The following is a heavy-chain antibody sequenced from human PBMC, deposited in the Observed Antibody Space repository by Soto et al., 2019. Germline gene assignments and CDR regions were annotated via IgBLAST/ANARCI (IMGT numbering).Heavy chain of an antibody. CDR1: GGSISSSSYY. CDR2: IYYSGST. Sequence: SETLSLTCTVSGGSISSSSYYWGWIRQPPGKGLEWIGSIYYSGSTYYNPSLKSRVTISVDTSKNQFSLKLSSVTAADTAVYYCARQQRGNDFWSGYYGLYYYYYAMDVWGQGTMVTVSS. D-gene: IGHD3-3*01. V-gene: IGHV4-39*01. J-gene: IGHJ6*02. CDR3: ARQQRGNDFWSGYYGLYYYYYAMDV.